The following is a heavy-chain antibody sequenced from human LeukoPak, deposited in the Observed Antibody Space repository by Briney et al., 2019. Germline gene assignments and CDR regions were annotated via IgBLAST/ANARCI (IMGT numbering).Heavy chain of an antibody. V-gene: IGHV3-9*03. J-gene: IGHJ3*02. CDR3: AKNLLRKTAAGKRDAFDI. Sequence: QPGRSLRLSCAASGFTFDDYAMHWVRQAPGKGLEWVTGISWNSGSIGYADSVKGRFTISRDNAKNSLYLQMNSLRAEDMALYYCAKNLLRKTAAGKRDAFDIWGQGTMVTVSS. D-gene: IGHD6-13*01. CDR2: ISWNSGSI. CDR1: GFTFDDYA.